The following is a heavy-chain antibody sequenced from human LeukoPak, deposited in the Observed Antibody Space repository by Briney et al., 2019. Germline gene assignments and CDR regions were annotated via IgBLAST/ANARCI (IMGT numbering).Heavy chain of an antibody. CDR3: ARGPYSYDSSGAFDI. CDR1: GGSFSGYY. D-gene: IGHD3-22*01. Sequence: PSETLSLTCAVYGGSFSGYYWSWIRQPAGKGLEWIGRISSSGSTNYNPSLKSRVTISVDTSKNQFSLKLSSVTAADTAVYFCARGPYSYDSSGAFDIWGQGTMVTVSS. V-gene: IGHV4-59*10. CDR2: ISSSGST. J-gene: IGHJ3*02.